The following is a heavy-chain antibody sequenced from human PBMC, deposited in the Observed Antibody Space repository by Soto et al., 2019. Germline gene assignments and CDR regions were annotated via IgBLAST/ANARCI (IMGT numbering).Heavy chain of an antibody. V-gene: IGHV4-34*01. CDR1: GGSFSGYY. CDR2: INHNVGT. J-gene: IGHJ6*02. D-gene: IGHD6-19*01. Sequence: QVQLQQWGAGLLKPSETLSLTCAVYGGSFSGYYWSWIRQPPGKGLEWMGEINHNVGTNYNQSLKRRVTISVDTSKNQFSLKLRSVTAADAAVYYCAAYWGQWLGDPYNYSGMDVWGQGTTVTVSS. CDR3: AAYWGQWLGDPYNYSGMDV.